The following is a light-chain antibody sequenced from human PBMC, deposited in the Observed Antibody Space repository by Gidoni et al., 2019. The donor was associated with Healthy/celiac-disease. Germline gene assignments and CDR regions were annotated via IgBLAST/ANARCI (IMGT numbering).Light chain of an antibody. CDR3: NSRDSSGNHFYV. CDR2: GKN. Sequence: SSELTQYPAVSVALGQTVRITCQGDSLRSYYASWYQQKPGQAPVLVIYGKNKRPSGIPDRFSGSSSGNTASLTITGAQAEDEADYYCNSRDSSGNHFYVFGTGTKVTVL. CDR1: SLRSYY. J-gene: IGLJ1*01. V-gene: IGLV3-19*01.